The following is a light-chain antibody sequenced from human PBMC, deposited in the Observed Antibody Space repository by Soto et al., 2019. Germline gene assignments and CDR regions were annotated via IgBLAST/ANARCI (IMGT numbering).Light chain of an antibody. Sequence: QSVLTQPPSVSAAPGQTVTISCSGSSSNIGNNYVSWYQHLPGTAPKLLIHDNDKRPSGIPDRFSGSKSGTSATLGITGLQTGDEAEYYCGTWDTTLSVGVVFGGGTKLTVL. V-gene: IGLV1-51*01. CDR1: SSNIGNNY. CDR3: GTWDTTLSVGVV. J-gene: IGLJ3*02. CDR2: DND.